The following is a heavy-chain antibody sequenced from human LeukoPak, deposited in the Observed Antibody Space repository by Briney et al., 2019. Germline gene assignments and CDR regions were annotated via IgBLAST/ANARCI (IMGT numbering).Heavy chain of an antibody. V-gene: IGHV3-48*03. J-gene: IGHJ4*02. D-gene: IGHD6-13*01. CDR1: GFMFSSYE. Sequence: GGSLRLSCATSGFMFSSYEMNWVRQAPGRGLEWLSYISSSGSPIYYADSVKGRFTISRDNAKNSLYLQINSLRAEDTAVYYCAKATYASSWNLYFDYWGQGTVVTVSS. CDR2: ISSSGSPI. CDR3: AKATYASSWNLYFDY.